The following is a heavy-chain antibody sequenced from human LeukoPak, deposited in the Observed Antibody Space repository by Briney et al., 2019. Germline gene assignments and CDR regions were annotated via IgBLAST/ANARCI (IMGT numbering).Heavy chain of an antibody. CDR3: ATLWGSSWYLYAFDI. CDR2: FDPEDGET. J-gene: IGHJ3*02. CDR1: GYTLTELS. V-gene: IGHV1-24*01. D-gene: IGHD6-13*01. Sequence: ASVKVSCKVSGYTLTELSMHWVRQAPGKGLEWMGGFDPEDGETIYAQKFQGRVTMTEDTSTDTAYMELSSLRPEDTAVYYCATLWGSSWYLYAFDIWGQGTMVTVSS.